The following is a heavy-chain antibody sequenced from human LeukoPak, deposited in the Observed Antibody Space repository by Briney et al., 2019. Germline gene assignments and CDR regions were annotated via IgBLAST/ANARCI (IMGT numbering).Heavy chain of an antibody. Sequence: SETLSLTCAVYGGSSSGYYWSWIRQPPGKGLEWIGEINHSGSTNYNPSLKSRATISVDTSKNQFSLKLSSVTAADTAVYYCASSPFSGIRRKPIHWYFDLWGRGTLVTVSS. J-gene: IGHJ2*01. CDR3: ASSPFSGIRRKPIHWYFDL. D-gene: IGHD3-10*01. CDR1: GGSSSGYY. V-gene: IGHV4-34*01. CDR2: INHSGST.